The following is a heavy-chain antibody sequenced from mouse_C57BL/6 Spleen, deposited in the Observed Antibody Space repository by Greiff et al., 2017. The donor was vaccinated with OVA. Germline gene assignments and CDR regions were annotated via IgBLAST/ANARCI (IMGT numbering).Heavy chain of an antibody. D-gene: IGHD3-2*02. J-gene: IGHJ4*01. V-gene: IGHV5-17*01. CDR2: ISSGSSTI. CDR3: AKDSSGYVSAMDY. Sequence: EVHLVESGGGLVKPGGSLKLSCAASGFTFSDYGMHWVRQAPEKGLEWVAYISSGSSTIYYADTVTGRFTISRDNAKNTLFLQMTSLRSEDTAMYYCAKDSSGYVSAMDYWGQGTSVTVSS. CDR1: GFTFSDYG.